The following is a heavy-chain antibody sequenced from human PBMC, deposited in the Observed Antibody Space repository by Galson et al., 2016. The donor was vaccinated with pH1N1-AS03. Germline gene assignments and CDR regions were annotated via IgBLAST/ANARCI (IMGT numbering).Heavy chain of an antibody. CDR1: GFTFSNYA. CDR3: AKKFYYDSSGHHLDVADV. CDR2: ISGSGGST. J-gene: IGHJ3*01. D-gene: IGHD3-22*01. V-gene: IGHV3-23*01. Sequence: LSCAASGFTFSNYAMTWVRQAPGKGLEWVSSISGSGGSTNSADSVRDRFSISRDNSKNTLFLQMNRLRADDTAVYYCAKKFYYDSSGHHLDVADVWGQGTAVTVSS.